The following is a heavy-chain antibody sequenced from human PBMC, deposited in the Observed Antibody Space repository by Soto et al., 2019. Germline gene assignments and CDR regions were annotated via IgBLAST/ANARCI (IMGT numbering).Heavy chain of an antibody. Sequence: HVTLKESGPVLVKPTETLTLTCTVSGFSLSNGKVGVSWIRQPPGKALEWLAHIFSNDEKSYRTSLTSRLTIAENTSKSQVVLTMTNVDPVDTATYYCARILFGRSVAGGYFYMDVWCKGTTVTVSS. CDR3: ARILFGRSVAGGYFYMDV. V-gene: IGHV2-26*01. D-gene: IGHD6-19*01. CDR1: GFSLSNGKVG. J-gene: IGHJ6*03. CDR2: IFSNDEK.